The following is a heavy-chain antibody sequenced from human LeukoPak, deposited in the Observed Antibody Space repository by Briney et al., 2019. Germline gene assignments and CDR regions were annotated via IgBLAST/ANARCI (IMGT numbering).Heavy chain of an antibody. D-gene: IGHD3-3*01. Sequence: GGSLRLSCAASGFTFSSYSMNWVRQAPGKGLEWVSSISSSSSYIYYADSVKGRFTISRDNAKNSLYLHMNSLRAEDTAVYYCARAARGRFDFWSGYGSLDYWGQGTLVTVSS. J-gene: IGHJ4*02. V-gene: IGHV3-21*01. CDR2: ISSSSSYI. CDR3: ARAARGRFDFWSGYGSLDY. CDR1: GFTFSSYS.